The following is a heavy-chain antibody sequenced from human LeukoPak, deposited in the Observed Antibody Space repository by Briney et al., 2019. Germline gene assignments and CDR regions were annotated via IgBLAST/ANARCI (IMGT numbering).Heavy chain of an antibody. CDR3: ARGLDTAMTLDY. Sequence: PGGSLRLSCAASGFTFSDYYMSWIRQAPGKGLEWVSYISSSGSTIYYADSVKGRFTISRDNSKNTLYLQMNGLRAEDTAVYYCARGLDTAMTLDYWGQGTLVTVSS. CDR2: ISSSGSTI. J-gene: IGHJ4*02. CDR1: GFTFSDYY. D-gene: IGHD5-18*01. V-gene: IGHV3-11*04.